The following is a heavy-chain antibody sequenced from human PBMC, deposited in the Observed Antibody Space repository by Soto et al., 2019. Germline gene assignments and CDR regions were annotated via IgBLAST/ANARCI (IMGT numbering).Heavy chain of an antibody. Sequence: GGSLRLSCAASGFTVSSNYMSWVRQAPGKGLEWVSVISGSGGSTYYADSVKGRFTISRDNSKNTLYLQMNSLRAEDTAVYYCAKVGIVGATDAFDIWGQGTMVTVSS. D-gene: IGHD1-26*01. CDR1: GFTVSSNY. V-gene: IGHV3-23*01. CDR3: AKVGIVGATDAFDI. J-gene: IGHJ3*02. CDR2: ISGSGGST.